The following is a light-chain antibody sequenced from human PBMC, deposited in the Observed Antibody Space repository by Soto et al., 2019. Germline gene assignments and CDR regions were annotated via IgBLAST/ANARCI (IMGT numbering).Light chain of an antibody. CDR1: QSVSSY. Sequence: IVLTHSPATLSLSPGERATLSCRASQSVSSYLAWYQQKPGQAPRLLIYDASNRATGIPARFSGSGSGTDFTLTISSLEPEDFAVYYCQQRSNGPPITFGQGTRLEIK. V-gene: IGKV3-11*01. CDR3: QQRSNGPPIT. CDR2: DAS. J-gene: IGKJ5*01.